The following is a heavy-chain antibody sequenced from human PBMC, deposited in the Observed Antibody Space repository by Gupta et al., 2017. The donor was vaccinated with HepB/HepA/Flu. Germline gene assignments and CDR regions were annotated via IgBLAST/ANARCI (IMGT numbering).Heavy chain of an antibody. CDR1: GFTFDDYA. D-gene: IGHD2-15*01. J-gene: IGHJ6*02. V-gene: IGHV3-43*02. Sequence: EVQLVESGGGVVQPGGSRRLSCAASGFTFDDYAMHWVRQAPGKGLEWVSIISGDGGSTYDADAVKGRFTISRYNSKKSMYLQMKSLRTEDTALYYCAKASGGVIYGMDVGCQGTTVTVYS. CDR2: ISGDGGST. CDR3: AKASGGVIYGMDV.